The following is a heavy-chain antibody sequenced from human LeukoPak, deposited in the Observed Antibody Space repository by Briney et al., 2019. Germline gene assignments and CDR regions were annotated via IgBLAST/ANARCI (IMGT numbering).Heavy chain of an antibody. CDR3: ATYGGNAGAHYFDY. V-gene: IGHV4-34*01. CDR1: GGSFSGYY. D-gene: IGHD2-15*01. Sequence: PSETLSLTCAVYGGSFSGYYWSWIRQPPGKGLEWIGEINHSGSANYNPSLKSRVTISVDTSKNQFSLKLSSVTAADAAVYYCATYGGNAGAHYFDYWGQGTLVAVSS. J-gene: IGHJ4*02. CDR2: INHSGSA.